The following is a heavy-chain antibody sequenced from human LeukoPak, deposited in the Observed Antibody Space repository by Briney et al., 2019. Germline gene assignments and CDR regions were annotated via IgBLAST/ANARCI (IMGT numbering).Heavy chain of an antibody. Sequence: PSQTLSLTCTVSGGSISSYYWSWIRQPPGKGLEWIGYIYYRGSTYYNPSLKSRFTMSVDTSKNQFSLKLSSVTAADTAVYYCARHLSGYYEGADYWGQGTLVTVSS. CDR2: IYYRGST. V-gene: IGHV4-59*04. CDR1: GGSISSYY. D-gene: IGHD3-22*01. J-gene: IGHJ4*02. CDR3: ARHLSGYYEGADY.